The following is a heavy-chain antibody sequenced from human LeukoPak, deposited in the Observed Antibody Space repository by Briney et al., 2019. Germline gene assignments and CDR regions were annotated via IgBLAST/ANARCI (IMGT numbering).Heavy chain of an antibody. J-gene: IGHJ5*02. CDR2: INPSGGST. CDR3: AGDWAGTTNWFDP. V-gene: IGHV1-46*01. Sequence: GASVKVSCKASGYTFTSYYMHWVRQAPGQGLEWMGIINPSGGSTSYAQKFQGRVTMTRDMSTSTVYMELSSLRSEDTAVYYCAGDWAGTTNWFDPWGQGTLVTVSS. CDR1: GYTFTSYY. D-gene: IGHD1-7*01.